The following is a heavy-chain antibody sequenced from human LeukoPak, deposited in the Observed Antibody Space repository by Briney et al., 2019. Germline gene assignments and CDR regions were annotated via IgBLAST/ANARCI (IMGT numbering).Heavy chain of an antibody. CDR1: GYTFTGYY. Sequence: ASVKVSCKASGYTFTGYYMHWVRQAPGQGLEWMGWINPNSGGTNYAQKFQGRVTMTRDTSISTAYMELSRLRSDDTAVYYCARDEELWPPSAATISPLDYWGQGTLVTVSS. CDR2: INPNSGGT. J-gene: IGHJ4*02. D-gene: IGHD5-24*01. V-gene: IGHV1-2*02. CDR3: ARDEELWPPSAATISPLDY.